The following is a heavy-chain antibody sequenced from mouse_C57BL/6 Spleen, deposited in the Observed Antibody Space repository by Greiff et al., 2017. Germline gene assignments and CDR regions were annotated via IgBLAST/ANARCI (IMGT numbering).Heavy chain of an antibody. CDR1: GFTFSSYA. J-gene: IGHJ1*03. CDR3: ARELLRSYWYFDV. CDR2: ISDGGSYT. D-gene: IGHD1-1*01. Sequence: EVMLVESGGGLVKPGGSLKLSCAASGFTFSSYAMSWVRQTPEKRLEWVATISDGGSYTYYPDNVKGRFTISRDNAKNNLYLQMSHLKSEDTAMYYCARELLRSYWYFDVWGTGTTVTVSS. V-gene: IGHV5-4*01.